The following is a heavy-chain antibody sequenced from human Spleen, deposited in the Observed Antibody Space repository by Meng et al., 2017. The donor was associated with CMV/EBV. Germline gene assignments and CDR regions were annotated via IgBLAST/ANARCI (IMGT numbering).Heavy chain of an antibody. Sequence: ASVKVSCKASGYTFIDYNIHWLRQAPGQGLEWMGWINPKSGGTNYAQNFQGRVTMTRDTSITTAYMELSDLRSDDTAVFYCARADRIVIGPGGGNYYYLDVWGQGTTVTVSS. CDR2: INPKSGGT. J-gene: IGHJ6*02. V-gene: IGHV1-2*02. CDR1: GYTFIDYN. D-gene: IGHD2-2*01. CDR3: ARADRIVIGPGGGNYYYLDV.